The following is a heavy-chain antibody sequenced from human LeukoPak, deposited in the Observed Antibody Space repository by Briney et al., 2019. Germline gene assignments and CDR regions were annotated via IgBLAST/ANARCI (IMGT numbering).Heavy chain of an antibody. CDR3: ARGATYISGHHDA. Sequence: GASVKVSCKASGYTFTSYSMQWVRQAPGQGLEWMGIINPSGDSTSYTQKLQGRLTMTRDTSTNTVYMELSSLRSDDTAVYYCARGATYISGHHDAWGRGTLVTVSS. CDR1: GYTFTSYS. V-gene: IGHV1-46*01. J-gene: IGHJ4*02. D-gene: IGHD6-19*01. CDR2: INPSGDST.